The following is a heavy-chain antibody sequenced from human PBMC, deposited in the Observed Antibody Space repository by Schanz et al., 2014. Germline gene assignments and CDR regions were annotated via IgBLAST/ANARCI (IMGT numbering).Heavy chain of an antibody. Sequence: VQLVESGGGLVKPGGSLRLSCAASGFTFSSYAMHWVRQAPGKGLEWVAVIWSDGSTKYYADSVKGRFTISRDNSKNTLYLQMNSLRADDTAVYYCARANYRRKINFDYWGRGTLVTVSS. J-gene: IGHJ4*02. V-gene: IGHV3-33*08. CDR1: GFTFSSYA. CDR2: IWSDGSTK. CDR3: ARANYRRKINFDY. D-gene: IGHD3-10*01.